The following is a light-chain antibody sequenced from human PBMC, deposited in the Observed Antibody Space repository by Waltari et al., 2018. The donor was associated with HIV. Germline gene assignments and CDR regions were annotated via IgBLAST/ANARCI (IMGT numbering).Light chain of an antibody. J-gene: IGLJ2*01. Sequence: QSALTQPHSVSGSPGQSVTISCTGTSSDIGGYNYVSWYRQFPGKAPSVIIHDVNKCASGVPDRFSGSKSGYTASLTISGRQTDDEADYYCCTYAGNSDVVFGGGTTLTVL. CDR1: SSDIGGYNY. CDR2: DVN. CDR3: CTYAGNSDVV. V-gene: IGLV2-11*01.